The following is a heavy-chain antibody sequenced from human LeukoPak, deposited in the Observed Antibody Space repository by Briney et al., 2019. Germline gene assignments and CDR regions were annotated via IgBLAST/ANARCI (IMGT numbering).Heavy chain of an antibody. Sequence: SETLSLTCAVYGGSFSGYYWSWIRQPPGKGLEWIGEINHSGSTNYNPSLKSRVTISVDTSKNQFSLKLSSVTAADTAVYYCAAWIAVARSDAFDIWGQGTMVTVSS. CDR1: GGSFSGYY. J-gene: IGHJ3*02. CDR2: INHSGST. V-gene: IGHV4-34*01. CDR3: AAWIAVARSDAFDI. D-gene: IGHD6-19*01.